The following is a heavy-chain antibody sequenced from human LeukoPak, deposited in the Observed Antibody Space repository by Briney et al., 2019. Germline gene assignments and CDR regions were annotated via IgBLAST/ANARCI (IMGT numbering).Heavy chain of an antibody. J-gene: IGHJ4*02. CDR3: ARDTTMVRGVIN. Sequence: SETLSLTCTVSGGSISSSSYYWDWIRQPPGKGLEWIGNIDYSGSTNYNPSLKSRVTISVDKSKNQFSLKLSSVTAADTAVYYCARDTTMVRGVINWGQGTLVTVSS. V-gene: IGHV4-39*07. D-gene: IGHD3-10*01. CDR2: IDYSGST. CDR1: GGSISSSSYY.